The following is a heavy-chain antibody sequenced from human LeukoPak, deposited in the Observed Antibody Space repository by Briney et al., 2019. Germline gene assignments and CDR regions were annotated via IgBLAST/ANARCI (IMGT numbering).Heavy chain of an antibody. J-gene: IGHJ6*04. D-gene: IGHD2-15*01. CDR2: INPSGGST. CDR1: GYTFTSYY. Sequence: GASVKVSCKASGYTFTSYYMHWVRQAPGQGLEWTGIINPSGGSTSYAQKFQGRVTMTRDTSTSTVYMELSSLRSEDTAVYYCARVVAPLGDYYYYYGMDVWGKGTTVTVSS. CDR3: ARVVAPLGDYYYYYGMDV. V-gene: IGHV1-46*01.